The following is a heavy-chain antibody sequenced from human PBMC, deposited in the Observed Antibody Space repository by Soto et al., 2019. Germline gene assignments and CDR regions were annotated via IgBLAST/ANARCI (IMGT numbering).Heavy chain of an antibody. Sequence: GGSLRLSCAASGFTFSSYAMHWVRQAPGKGLEWVAVISYDGSNKYYADSVKGRFTISRDNSKNTLYLQMNSLRAEDTAVYYCARSLRPYSSSWYYFDYWGQGTLVTVSS. CDR1: GFTFSSYA. V-gene: IGHV3-30-3*01. D-gene: IGHD6-13*01. CDR2: ISYDGSNK. CDR3: ARSLRPYSSSWYYFDY. J-gene: IGHJ4*02.